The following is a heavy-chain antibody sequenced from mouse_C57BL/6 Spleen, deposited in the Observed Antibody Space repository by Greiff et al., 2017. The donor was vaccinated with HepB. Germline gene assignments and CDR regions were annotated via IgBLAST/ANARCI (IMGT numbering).Heavy chain of an antibody. CDR3: AQRGGYDYPYYYAMDY. V-gene: IGHV8-12*01. J-gene: IGHJ4*01. CDR1: GFSLSTSGMG. Sequence: QVTLKVSGPGILQSSQTLSLTCSFSGFSLSTSGMGVSWIRQPSGQGLEWLVHMYWDDDKRYNPSLKSRLTIAKVTSRNQVFLKIISVDTADTATYYCAQRGGYDYPYYYAMDYWGQGTSVTVSS. D-gene: IGHD2-4*01. CDR2: MYWDDDK.